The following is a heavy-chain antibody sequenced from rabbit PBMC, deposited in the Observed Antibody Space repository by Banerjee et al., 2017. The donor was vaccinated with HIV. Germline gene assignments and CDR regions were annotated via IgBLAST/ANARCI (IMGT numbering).Heavy chain of an antibody. V-gene: IGHV1S43*01. CDR2: IYPTYGAT. CDR3: ARGLVAGVLDL. CDR1: GIAFSRSFW. J-gene: IGHJ4*01. Sequence: QEHLVESGGGLVTLGGSLKLTCKAPGIAFSRSFWISWVRQTPGKGLEWIGCIYPTYGATDYANWVNGRFTISLDNAQNTVFLQMTSLTAADTATYFCARGLVAGVLDLWGQGTLVTVS. D-gene: IGHD3-3*01.